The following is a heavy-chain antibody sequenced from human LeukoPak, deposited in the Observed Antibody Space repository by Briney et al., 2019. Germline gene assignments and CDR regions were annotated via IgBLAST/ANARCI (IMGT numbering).Heavy chain of an antibody. Sequence: PGGSLRLSCAASGFXFNNYGMSWVRQAPGKGLEWVSAISGSGGSTFYADSVKGRFTISRDNSKNTLYLQMNSLRAEDTAVYYCARERIGDGYNYAYWGQGTLVTVSS. CDR2: ISGSGGST. D-gene: IGHD5-24*01. V-gene: IGHV3-23*01. CDR1: GFXFNNYG. CDR3: ARERIGDGYNYAY. J-gene: IGHJ4*02.